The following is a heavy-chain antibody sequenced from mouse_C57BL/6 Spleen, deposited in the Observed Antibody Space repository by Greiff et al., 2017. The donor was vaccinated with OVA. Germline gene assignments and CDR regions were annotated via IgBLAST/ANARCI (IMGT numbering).Heavy chain of an antibody. V-gene: IGHV1-66*01. CDR3: ARKDCYDLAY. D-gene: IGHD2-12*01. CDR2: IYPGSGNT. Sequence: VQLQESGPELVKPGASVKISCKASGYSFTSYYIHWVKQRPGQGLEWIGWIYPGSGNTKYNEKFKGKATLTADTSSSTAYMQLSSLTSEDSAVXYSARKDCYDLAYWGQGTLVTVSA. J-gene: IGHJ3*01. CDR1: GYSFTSYY.